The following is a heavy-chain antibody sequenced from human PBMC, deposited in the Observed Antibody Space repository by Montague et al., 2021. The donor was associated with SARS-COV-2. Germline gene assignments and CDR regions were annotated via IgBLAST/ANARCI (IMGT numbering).Heavy chain of an antibody. Sequence: SETLSLTCTVSGGSMSDHYWAWLRQPPGKVLEWLAYIYYSGGIDSNASLKSRVSMSVDTSKNQFSLKLTSVTAADTAVYYCARAVSVRRAVNWFDPWGQGTLVTVSS. CDR2: IYYSGGI. CDR3: ARAVSVRRAVNWFDP. CDR1: GGSMSDHY. D-gene: IGHD3-10*01. V-gene: IGHV4-59*11. J-gene: IGHJ5*02.